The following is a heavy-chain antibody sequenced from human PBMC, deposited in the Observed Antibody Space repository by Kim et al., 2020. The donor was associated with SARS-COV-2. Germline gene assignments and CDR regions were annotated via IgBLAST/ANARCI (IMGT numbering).Heavy chain of an antibody. CDR2: INHSGST. CDR3: ARGQEDIVVVVAALGPRNFDY. V-gene: IGHV4-34*01. CDR1: GGSFSGYY. J-gene: IGHJ4*02. Sequence: SETLSLTCAVYGGSFSGYYWSWIRQPPGKGLEWIGEINHSGSTNYNPSLKSRVTISVDTSKNQFSLKLSSVTAADTAVYYCARGQEDIVVVVAALGPRNFDYWGQGTLVTVSS. D-gene: IGHD2-15*01.